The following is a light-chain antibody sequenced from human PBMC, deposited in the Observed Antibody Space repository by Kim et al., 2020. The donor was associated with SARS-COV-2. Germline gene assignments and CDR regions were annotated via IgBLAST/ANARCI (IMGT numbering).Light chain of an antibody. CDR1: SGSIASNY. CDR2: EDN. V-gene: IGLV6-57*02. J-gene: IGLJ3*02. Sequence: GNTVTTSCTGSSGSIASNYVQWYQQRPGSAPPTVIYEDNQRPSGVPDRFSGSIDSSSNSASLTISGLKTEDEADYYCQSYDSSNRVFGGGTQLTVL. CDR3: QSYDSSNRV.